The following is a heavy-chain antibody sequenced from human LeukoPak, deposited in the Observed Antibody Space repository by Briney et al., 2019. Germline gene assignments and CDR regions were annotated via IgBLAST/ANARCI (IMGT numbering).Heavy chain of an antibody. D-gene: IGHD3-10*01. CDR2: IYYSGST. V-gene: IGHV4-59*01. CDR3: ARDDRGSDY. Sequence: YPSETLSLTCTVSGGSISSYYWSWIRQPPGKGLEWIGYIYYSGSTNYNPSLRSRVTISVDTSKNQFSLKLSSVTAADTAVYYCARDDRGSDYWGQGTVVTVSS. J-gene: IGHJ4*02. CDR1: GGSISSYY.